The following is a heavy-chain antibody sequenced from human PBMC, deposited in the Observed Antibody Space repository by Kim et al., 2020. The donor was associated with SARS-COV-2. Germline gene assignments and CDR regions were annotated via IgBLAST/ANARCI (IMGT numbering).Heavy chain of an antibody. V-gene: IGHV4-31*03. CDR3: ARADVYDYVWGSYRYAGYFDY. CDR2: IYYSGST. D-gene: IGHD3-16*02. CDR1: GGSISSGGYY. J-gene: IGHJ4*02. Sequence: SETLSLTCTVSGGSISSGGYYWSWIRQHPGKGLEWIGYIYYSGSTYYNPSLKSRVTISVDTSKNQFSLKLSSVTAADTAVYYCARADVYDYVWGSYRYAGYFDYWGQGTLVTVSS.